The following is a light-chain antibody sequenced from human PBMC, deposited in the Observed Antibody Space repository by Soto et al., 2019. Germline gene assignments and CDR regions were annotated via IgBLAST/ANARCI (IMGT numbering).Light chain of an antibody. CDR3: SSYVCTNSYV. CDR2: EVY. Sequence: QSALTQPPSASGSPGQSVTISCTGTSSDVGGYNYVSWYQHHPGKAPKLIIYEVYKRPSGVPDRFSGSKSGNTAALTVSGLQAEDEDDYYCSSYVCTNSYVFGTGTKLTVL. CDR1: SSDVGGYNY. V-gene: IGLV2-8*01. J-gene: IGLJ1*01.